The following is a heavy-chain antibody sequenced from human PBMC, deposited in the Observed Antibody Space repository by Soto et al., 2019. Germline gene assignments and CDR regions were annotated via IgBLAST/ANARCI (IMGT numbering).Heavy chain of an antibody. D-gene: IGHD6-19*01. Sequence: GGSLRLSCAASGFTFSSYAMSWERQAHGKGLEWVSATSGSSGSTYYADCVKGRLTILRNKCKSTLYLQMNSPSAEDTAVYCCAKEQWLVQGAFDIWGKGTMVTVSS. CDR1: GFTFSSYA. V-gene: IGHV3-23*01. CDR3: AKEQWLVQGAFDI. J-gene: IGHJ3*02. CDR2: TSGSSGST.